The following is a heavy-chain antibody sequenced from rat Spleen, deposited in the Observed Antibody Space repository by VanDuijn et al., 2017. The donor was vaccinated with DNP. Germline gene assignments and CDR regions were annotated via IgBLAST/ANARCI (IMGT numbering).Heavy chain of an antibody. CDR2: INTDGVTT. Sequence: EVQLVETGGGLVQPGRSLKLSCVASGFTFSNYWMYWIRQAPGKGLEWVASINTDGVTTYYPDSVKGRFTISRDNAKSTLYLQMDSLRSEDTATYYCATLEDGFEDWGQGVMVTVSS. CDR1: GFTFSNYW. CDR3: ATLEDGFED. J-gene: IGHJ2*01. V-gene: IGHV5-58*01. D-gene: IGHD1-4*01.